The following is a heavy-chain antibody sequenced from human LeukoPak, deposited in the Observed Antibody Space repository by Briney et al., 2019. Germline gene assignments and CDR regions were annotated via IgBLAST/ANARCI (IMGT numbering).Heavy chain of an antibody. J-gene: IGHJ3*02. CDR1: GFTFSSYE. Sequence: GSLRLSCAASGFTFSSYEMNWVRQAPGKGLEWVGNIFYNGGPYYNPSFKSRVAISVDTSKNHFSLTLNAVTAADTAVYYCASYSGTYSAFEIWGQGTLVTVSS. V-gene: IGHV4-59*12. D-gene: IGHD1-26*01. CDR3: ASYSGTYSAFEI. CDR2: IFYNGGP.